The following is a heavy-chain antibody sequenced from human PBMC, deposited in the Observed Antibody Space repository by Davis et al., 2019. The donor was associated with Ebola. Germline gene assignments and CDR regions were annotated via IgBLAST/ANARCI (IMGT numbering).Heavy chain of an antibody. CDR3: ARGAATFISGPTHSFDL. Sequence: ASVTVSRKASGYTFTSYGISWVRQAPGQGLAWMGWISAYNGNTNYAQKLQGRVTMTTDTSTSTAYMELNRLESDDTAVYYCARGAATFISGPTHSFDLWGQGTMVTVSS. CDR1: GYTFTSYG. J-gene: IGHJ3*01. D-gene: IGHD1-7*01. V-gene: IGHV1-18*01. CDR2: ISAYNGNT.